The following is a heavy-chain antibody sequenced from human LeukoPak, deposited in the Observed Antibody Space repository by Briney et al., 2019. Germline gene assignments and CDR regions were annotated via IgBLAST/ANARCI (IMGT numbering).Heavy chain of an antibody. V-gene: IGHV3-21*05. CDR2: INDVSDDI. Sequence: GGPLRLSCAASEFTFSLYAMNWVRQAPGKGLEWVSYINDVSDDIHYADSVKGRFTISRDNAKNTLYLQMNSLRAEDTAVYYCARDTFQPGRIDCWGQGTLVIVSS. CDR3: ARDTFQPGRIDC. J-gene: IGHJ4*02. D-gene: IGHD2-2*01. CDR1: EFTFSLYA.